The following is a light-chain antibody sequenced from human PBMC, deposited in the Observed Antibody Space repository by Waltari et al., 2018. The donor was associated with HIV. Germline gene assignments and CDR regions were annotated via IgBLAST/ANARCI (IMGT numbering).Light chain of an antibody. Sequence: DIVMTQSPDSLAVSLGQRATINCKSSQSVLSSSNNQNYLAWYQQRPGQPPKLLISWASARESGVSDRISGSGSGTDFTLTINSLQAEDVAVYYCQQYYNTPSITFGQGTRLEIK. CDR1: QSVLSSSNNQNY. J-gene: IGKJ5*01. V-gene: IGKV4-1*01. CDR3: QQYYNTPSIT. CDR2: WAS.